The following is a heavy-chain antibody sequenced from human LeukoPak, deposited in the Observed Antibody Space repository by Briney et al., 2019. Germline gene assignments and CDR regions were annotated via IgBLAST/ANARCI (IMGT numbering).Heavy chain of an antibody. D-gene: IGHD2-2*01. V-gene: IGHV4-4*07. CDR1: GGSLSIIF. CDR3: ARDKPRDHVERPADRFDY. CDR2: IYTSGST. J-gene: IGHJ4*02. Sequence: SETLSLTCTLSGGSLSIIFWVWIRQPAGKGLEWIGRIYTSGSTIYNPSLKSRVTMSVDTSKNQFSLNLSSVTAADTAVYYCARDKPRDHVERPADRFDYWGQGTLVTVSS.